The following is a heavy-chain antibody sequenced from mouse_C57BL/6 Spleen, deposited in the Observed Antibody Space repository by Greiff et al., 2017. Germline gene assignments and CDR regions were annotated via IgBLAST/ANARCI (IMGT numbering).Heavy chain of an antibody. Sequence: QVQLQQPGAELVRPGSSVKLSCKASGYTFTSYWMHWVKQRPIQGLEWIGNIDPSDSEPHYNQKFKDKATLTVEKSSSTAYMQLSSLSSKDSAVYDCARVGADYDDGAWFAYWGQGTLVTVST. CDR2: IDPSDSEP. CDR3: ARVGADYDDGAWFAY. CDR1: GYTFTSYW. J-gene: IGHJ3*01. D-gene: IGHD2-4*01. V-gene: IGHV1-52*01.